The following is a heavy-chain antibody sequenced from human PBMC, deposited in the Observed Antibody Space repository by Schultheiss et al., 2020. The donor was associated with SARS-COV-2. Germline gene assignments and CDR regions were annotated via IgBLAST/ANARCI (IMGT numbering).Heavy chain of an antibody. J-gene: IGHJ6*02. V-gene: IGHV1-46*01. CDR1: GYTFTSYY. Sequence: ASVKVSCKASGYTFTSYYMHWVRQAPGQGLEWMGIINPSGGSTSYAQKFQGRVTMTRDTSTTTVYMELSSLRSEDTAMYYCAISGDDGDYYYYYGMDVWGQGTTVTVSS. D-gene: IGHD4-17*01. CDR3: AISGDDGDYYYYYGMDV. CDR2: INPSGGST.